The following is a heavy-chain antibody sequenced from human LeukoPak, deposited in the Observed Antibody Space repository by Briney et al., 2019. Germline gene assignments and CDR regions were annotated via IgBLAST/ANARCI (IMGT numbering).Heavy chain of an antibody. V-gene: IGHV4-4*07. CDR3: ARRAGNSWFFDY. CDR1: GGSISTYY. Sequence: PSETLSLTCTVSGGSISTYYWKWIRQPAGQGLEWIGHIYSSGGANYNPSLKSRVTMSVDTSKNQFSLRLTSVTAADTAVYYCARRAGNSWFFDYWGQGILVTVSS. J-gene: IGHJ4*02. CDR2: IYSSGGA. D-gene: IGHD6-13*01.